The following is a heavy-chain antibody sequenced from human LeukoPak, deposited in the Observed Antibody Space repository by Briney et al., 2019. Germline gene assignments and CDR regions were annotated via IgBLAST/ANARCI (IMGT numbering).Heavy chain of an antibody. Sequence: SETLSLTCSVSGDSITSGSYFWSWVRQPAGKGLEWIGRIQASGRTSYNPSLKSRVTISMDTSKNQFSLKLSFVTAADTALYYCARGLSSAWEVQGYWGKGSLVTVSS. CDR2: IQASGRT. D-gene: IGHD6-6*01. CDR1: GDSITSGSYF. J-gene: IGHJ4*02. CDR3: ARGLSSAWEVQGY. V-gene: IGHV4-61*02.